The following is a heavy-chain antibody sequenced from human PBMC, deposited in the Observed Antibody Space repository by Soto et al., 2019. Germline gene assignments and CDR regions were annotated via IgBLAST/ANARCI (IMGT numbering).Heavy chain of an antibody. V-gene: IGHV3-9*01. CDR2: ISWNSGSI. CDR3: AKDTYSSPFNYGMDG. Sequence: PGGSLRLSCAASGFTFDDYAMHWVRQAPGKGLEWVSGISWNSGSIGYADSVKGRFTISRDNAKNSLYLQMNSLRAEDTALYYCAKDTYSSPFNYGMDGWGQGTTVTVSS. CDR1: GFTFDDYA. D-gene: IGHD6-13*01. J-gene: IGHJ6*02.